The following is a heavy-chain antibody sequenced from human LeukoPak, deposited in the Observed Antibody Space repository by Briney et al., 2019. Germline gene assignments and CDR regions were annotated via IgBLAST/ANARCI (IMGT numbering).Heavy chain of an antibody. CDR1: GFTFTSYA. J-gene: IGHJ4*02. V-gene: IGHV3-23*01. Sequence: GASLRLSCAASGFTFTSYAMTWVRQAPGKGLERVSTISGDTYTTYYSDSVKGRFTVSRDNSKNTLYLHMNSLGAEDTAIYYCAKDSIYTSSARVDYWGQGTLVTVSS. D-gene: IGHD6-6*01. CDR3: AKDSIYTSSARVDY. CDR2: ISGDTYTT.